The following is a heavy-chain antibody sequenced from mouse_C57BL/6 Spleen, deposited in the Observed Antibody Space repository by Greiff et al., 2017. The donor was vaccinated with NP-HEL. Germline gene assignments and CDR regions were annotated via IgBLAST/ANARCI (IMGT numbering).Heavy chain of an antibody. J-gene: IGHJ4*01. Sequence: QVQLQQSGPELVKPGASVKISCKASGYSFTSYYIHWVKQRPGQGLEWIGWIYPGSGNTKYNEKFKGKATLTADTSSSTAYMQLSSLTSEDSAVYYCARGNPYAMDYWGQGTSVTVSS. CDR2: IYPGSGNT. CDR1: GYSFTSYY. V-gene: IGHV1-66*01. CDR3: ARGNPYAMDY.